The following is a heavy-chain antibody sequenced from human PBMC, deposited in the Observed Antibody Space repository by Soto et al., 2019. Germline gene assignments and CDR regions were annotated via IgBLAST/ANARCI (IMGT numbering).Heavy chain of an antibody. CDR1: GYTFTSYA. V-gene: IGHV1-3*01. J-gene: IGHJ4*02. CDR3: AREGDGLRYFDWLRFPPGDY. Sequence: ASVKVSCKASGYTFTSYAMHWVRQAPGQRLEWMGWINAGNGNTKYSQKFQGRVTITRDTSASTAYMELSSLRSEDTAVYYCAREGDGLRYFDWLRFPPGDYWGQGTLVTVSS. CDR2: INAGNGNT. D-gene: IGHD3-9*01.